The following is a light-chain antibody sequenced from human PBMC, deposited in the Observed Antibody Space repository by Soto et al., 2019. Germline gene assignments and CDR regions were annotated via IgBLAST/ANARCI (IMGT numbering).Light chain of an antibody. CDR3: VSYTYTDTLV. CDR1: NTDVGQGKS. V-gene: IGLV2-14*01. Sequence: QSALTQPASVSGSRVQSITISCFGRNTDVGQGKSVSWYQQGPGKAPKLLIFEVTNRPSGISSRFSGSRSGNTASLTISGLQPHDEGDYYCVSYTYTDTLVFGTGTKVTVL. J-gene: IGLJ1*01. CDR2: EVT.